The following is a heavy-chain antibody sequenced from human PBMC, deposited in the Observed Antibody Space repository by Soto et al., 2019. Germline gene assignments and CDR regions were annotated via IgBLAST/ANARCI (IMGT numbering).Heavy chain of an antibody. J-gene: IGHJ4*02. CDR3: ARDRGWIVGATLDS. V-gene: IGHV3-74*01. CDR1: GFSFNKYW. D-gene: IGHD1-26*01. CDR2: INGDGSTT. Sequence: EVQLVESGGGLVQPGGSLRLSCGASGFSFNKYWMHWVRQAPGKGLVWVSRINGDGSTTHYADSVKGRFSISRDNAENTLYLEMNSLRAEDTGVYYCARDRGWIVGATLDSWGQGTLVTVSS.